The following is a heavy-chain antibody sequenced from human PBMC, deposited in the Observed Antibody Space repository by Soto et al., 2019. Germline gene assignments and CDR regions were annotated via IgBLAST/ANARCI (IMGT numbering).Heavy chain of an antibody. Sequence: VPVTVCCEASGEVCTRYAIIWPRQAPGQGLEWMGWISAYNGNTNYAQKLQGRVTMTTDTSTSTAYMELRSLRSDDTAVYYCARDGGSYSFEPWGKGTLVTVS. J-gene: IGHJ5*02. CDR2: ISAYNGNT. V-gene: IGHV1-18*04. CDR1: GEVCTRYA. CDR3: ARDGGSYSFEP. D-gene: IGHD1-26*01.